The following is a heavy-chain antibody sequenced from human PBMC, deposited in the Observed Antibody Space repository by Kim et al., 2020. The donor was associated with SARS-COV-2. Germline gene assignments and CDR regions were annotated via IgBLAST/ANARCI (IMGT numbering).Heavy chain of an antibody. D-gene: IGHD2-15*01. CDR3: AREVEVVAATRGAFDI. CDR1: GGSISSYY. CDR2: IYTSGST. J-gene: IGHJ3*02. V-gene: IGHV4-4*07. Sequence: SETLSLTCTVSGGSISSYYWSWIRQPAGKGLEWIGRIYTSGSTNYNPSLKSRVTMSVDTSKNQFSLKLSSVTAADTAVYYCAREVEVVAATRGAFDIWGQGTMVTVSS.